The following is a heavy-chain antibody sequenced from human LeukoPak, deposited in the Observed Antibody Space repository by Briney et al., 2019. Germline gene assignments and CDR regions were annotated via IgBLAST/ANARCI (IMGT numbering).Heavy chain of an antibody. V-gene: IGHV4-34*01. CDR1: GGSFSGYY. CDR3: ARIKRVAVADPWFDP. CDR2: INHSGGT. Sequence: SETLSLTCAVYGGSFSGYYWSWIRQPPGKGLEWIGEINHSGGTNYNPSLKSRVTISVDTSKNQFSLKLSSVTAADTAVYYCARIKRVAVADPWFDPWGQGTLVTVSS. J-gene: IGHJ5*02. D-gene: IGHD6-19*01.